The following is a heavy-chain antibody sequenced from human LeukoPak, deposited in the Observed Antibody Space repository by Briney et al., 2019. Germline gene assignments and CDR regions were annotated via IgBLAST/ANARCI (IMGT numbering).Heavy chain of an antibody. CDR2: IWYDGSNK. Sequence: GGSLRLSCAASGFTFSSYGMHWVRQAPGKGLEWVAVIWYDGSNKYYADSVKSRFTISRDNSKNTLYLQMNSLRAEDTAVYYCARAGGSGSYYKGVYFDYWGQGTLVTVSS. CDR1: GFTFSSYG. J-gene: IGHJ4*02. CDR3: ARAGGSGSYYKGVYFDY. V-gene: IGHV3-33*01. D-gene: IGHD3-10*01.